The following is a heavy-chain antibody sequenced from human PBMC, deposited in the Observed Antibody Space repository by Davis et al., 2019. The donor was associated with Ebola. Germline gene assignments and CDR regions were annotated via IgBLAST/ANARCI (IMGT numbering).Heavy chain of an antibody. CDR1: GYTFIGYY. Sequence: ASVKVSCKASGYTFIGYYIHWVRQAPGQGLEWMGWINPNSGDTNYAEKFQGRVTMTRDTSISTAYMAVNRLTSDDTAVYYCARSAAITAIYNWFDPWGQGTLVTVSS. J-gene: IGHJ5*02. CDR2: INPNSGDT. CDR3: ARSAAITAIYNWFDP. V-gene: IGHV1-2*02. D-gene: IGHD1-14*01.